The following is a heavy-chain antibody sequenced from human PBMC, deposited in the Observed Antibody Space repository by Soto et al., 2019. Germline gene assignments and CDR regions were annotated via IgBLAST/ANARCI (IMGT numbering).Heavy chain of an antibody. CDR1: GYTFTSYY. Sequence: QVQLVQSGAEVKKPGASVKVSCKASGYTFTSYYMHWVRQAPGQGLEWMGIINPSGGSTRYAQKLQGRVTMTRETSTSTVSMELRSLRSEDTAVYYWGGGEGSGGGDYWGQGTLVTVSS. CDR2: INPSGGST. V-gene: IGHV1-46*04. CDR3: GGGEGSGGGDY. J-gene: IGHJ4*02. D-gene: IGHD3-10*01.